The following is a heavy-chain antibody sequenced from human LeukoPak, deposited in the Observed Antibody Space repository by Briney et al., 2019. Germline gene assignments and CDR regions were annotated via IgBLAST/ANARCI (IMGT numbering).Heavy chain of an antibody. V-gene: IGHV3-74*01. CDR1: GFTFSSYW. Sequence: GGSLRLSCAASGFTFSSYWMHWVRQAPGKGLVWVSRINSDGSSTNYADSVKGRFTISRDNVKNTLYLQVNSLRAEDTAVYYCARDDPAGTLNYWGQGTLVTVSS. CDR3: ARDDPAGTLNY. CDR2: INSDGSST. J-gene: IGHJ4*02. D-gene: IGHD6-13*01.